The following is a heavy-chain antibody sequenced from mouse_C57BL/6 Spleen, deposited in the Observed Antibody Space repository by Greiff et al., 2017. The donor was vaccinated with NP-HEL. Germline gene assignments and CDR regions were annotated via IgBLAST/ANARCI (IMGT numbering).Heavy chain of an antibody. J-gene: IGHJ4*01. D-gene: IGHD1-1*01. CDR2: IDPETGGT. Sequence: VKLQESGAELVRPGASVTLSCKASGYTFTDYEMHWVKQTPVHGLEWIGAIDPETGGTAYNQKFKGKAILTADKSSSTAYMELRSLTSEDSAVYYCTRRGTTVVAGAMDYWGQGTSVTVSS. V-gene: IGHV1-15*01. CDR3: TRRGTTVVAGAMDY. CDR1: GYTFTDYE.